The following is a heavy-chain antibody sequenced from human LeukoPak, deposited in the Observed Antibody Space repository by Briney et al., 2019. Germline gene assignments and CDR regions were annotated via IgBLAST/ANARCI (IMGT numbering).Heavy chain of an antibody. CDR3: ARGYYGSALGGWFDP. J-gene: IGHJ5*02. V-gene: IGHV4-4*02. CDR1: GGSISSSHW. CDR2: IYHGGGT. D-gene: IGHD3-10*01. Sequence: SGTLSLTCEVSGGSISSSHWWSWVRRPPGKGLEWIGEIYHGGGTNYNLSLKSRVTISVDKSKNQFSLKLSSVTAADTAVYYCARGYYGSALGGWFDPWGQGTLVTVSS.